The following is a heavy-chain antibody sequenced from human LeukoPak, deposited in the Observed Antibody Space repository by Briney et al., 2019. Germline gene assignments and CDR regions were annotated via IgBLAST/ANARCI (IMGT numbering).Heavy chain of an antibody. CDR2: LNIDGSNT. D-gene: IGHD1-26*01. J-gene: IGHJ4*02. CDR1: GFTFSSYW. V-gene: IGHV3-74*01. Sequence: GGSLRLSCAASGFTFSSYWMHWVRQAPGKGLVWVSRLNIDGSNTSYADSVKGRFTISRDNAKNTLYLQMNSLSAEDTAVYYCAKDLKSGTYSESYYGDFDYWSQGTLVTVSS. CDR3: AKDLKSGTYSESYYGDFDY.